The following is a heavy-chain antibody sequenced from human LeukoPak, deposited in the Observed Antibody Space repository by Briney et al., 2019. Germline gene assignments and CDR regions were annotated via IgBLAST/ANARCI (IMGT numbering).Heavy chain of an antibody. CDR2: MWYDGSRE. Sequence: AGGPLRLSCAASGFILSTHGMPWVRQAPGKGLEWVAGMWYDGSREDYADSVKGRFTISRDMSKNTLNLQMNSLRVEDTAMFYCARDLSFGSLDFRGQGTLVTVSS. J-gene: IGHJ4*02. D-gene: IGHD1-26*01. CDR1: GFILSTHG. CDR3: ARDLSFGSLDF. V-gene: IGHV3-33*01.